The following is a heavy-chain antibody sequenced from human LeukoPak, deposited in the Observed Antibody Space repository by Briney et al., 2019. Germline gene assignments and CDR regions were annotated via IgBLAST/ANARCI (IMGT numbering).Heavy chain of an antibody. CDR3: AKERLYGSGIYYRSPFDY. CDR2: IFGTGDTT. V-gene: IGHV3-23*01. D-gene: IGHD3-10*01. Sequence: GGSLRLSCAASGFTFSSYAMNWVRQAPGKGLEWVSIIFGTGDTTYYADSVKGRFTVSRDNSKNTLYLQMNSLRAEDTAVYYCAKERLYGSGIYYRSPFDYWGQGTLVTVSS. J-gene: IGHJ4*02. CDR1: GFTFSSYA.